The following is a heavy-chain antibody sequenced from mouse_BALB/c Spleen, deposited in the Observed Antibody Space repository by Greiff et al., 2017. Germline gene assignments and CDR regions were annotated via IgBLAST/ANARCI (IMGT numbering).Heavy chain of an antibody. CDR3: ARSGGTRYFDY. CDR1: GFTFSSYT. Sequence: EVKVVESGGGFVQPGGSRKLSCAASGFTFSSYTMSWVRQTPEKRLEWVATISSGGGNTYYPDSVKGRFTISRDNAKNNLYLQMSSLRSEDTALYYCARSGGTRYFDYWGQGTTLTVSS. D-gene: IGHD4-1*01. V-gene: IGHV5-9*03. J-gene: IGHJ2*01. CDR2: ISSGGGNT.